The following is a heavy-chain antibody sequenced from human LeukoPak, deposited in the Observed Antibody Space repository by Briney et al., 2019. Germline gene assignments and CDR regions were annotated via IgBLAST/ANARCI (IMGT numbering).Heavy chain of an antibody. CDR1: GFTFSSYA. D-gene: IGHD3-3*01. J-gene: IGHJ6*02. Sequence: PGGSLRLSCAASGFTFSSYAMSWVRQAPGRGLEWVPAISGSGGSTYYADSVKGRFTISRDNSKNTLYLQMNSLRAEDTAVYYCAKDMIFGVVIINYGMDVWGQGTTVTVSS. V-gene: IGHV3-23*01. CDR3: AKDMIFGVVIINYGMDV. CDR2: ISGSGGST.